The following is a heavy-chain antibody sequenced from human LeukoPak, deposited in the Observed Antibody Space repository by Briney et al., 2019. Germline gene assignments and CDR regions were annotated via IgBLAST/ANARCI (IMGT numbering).Heavy chain of an antibody. V-gene: IGHV3-23*01. Sequence: PGGSLRLSCVVSGFTFSSYVMSWVRQAPGKGLEWVSAISGSSGRTYFADSVKGRFTISRDNSKNTLYLQMNSLRAEDTAVYYCARDHHSSSWYHWGQGTLVTVSS. CDR1: GFTFSSYV. CDR2: ISGSSGRT. D-gene: IGHD6-13*01. J-gene: IGHJ5*02. CDR3: ARDHHSSSWYH.